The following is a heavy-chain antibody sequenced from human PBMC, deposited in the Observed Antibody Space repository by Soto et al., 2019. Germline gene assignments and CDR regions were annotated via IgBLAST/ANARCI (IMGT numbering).Heavy chain of an antibody. CDR2: INAGNGNT. CDR3: ARADCSGGSCYRYFDP. CDR1: GYTFTSYA. J-gene: IGHJ5*02. D-gene: IGHD2-15*01. Sequence: ASVKVSCKASGYTFTSYAMHWVRQAPGQRLEWMGWINAGNGNTKYSQKFQGRVTITRDTSASTAYMELSSLRSEDTAVYYCARADCSGGSCYRYFDPWGQGTLVTVSS. V-gene: IGHV1-3*01.